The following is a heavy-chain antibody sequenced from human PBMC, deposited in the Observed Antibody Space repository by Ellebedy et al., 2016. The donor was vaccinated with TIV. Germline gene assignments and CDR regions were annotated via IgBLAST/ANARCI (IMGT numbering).Heavy chain of an antibody. V-gene: IGHV3-43D*03. D-gene: IGHD6-19*01. J-gene: IGHJ4*02. CDR3: AKDVSVAGRGGFDH. Sequence: GESLKISCVASGFIFDDYAMHWVRQAPGKGLEWVSLISWGGDTIYYADSVKGRFTISRDNNKNSLYLHMTSLRTEDAALYYCAKDVSVAGRGGFDHWGQGTLVTVSS. CDR2: ISWGGDTI. CDR1: GFIFDDYA.